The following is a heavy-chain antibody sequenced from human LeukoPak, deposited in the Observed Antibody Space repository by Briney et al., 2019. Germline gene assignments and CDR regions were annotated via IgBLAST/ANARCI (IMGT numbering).Heavy chain of an antibody. CDR2: IYYSGST. D-gene: IGHD3-16*01. Sequence: SQTLSLTCTVSGGSISSGDYYWSWTRQPPGKGLEWIGYIYYSGSTYYNPSLKSRVTVSVDTSKNQFSLKLSSVTAADTAVYYCARDLWGSGLYYYYYGMDVWGQGTTVTVSS. CDR3: ARDLWGSGLYYYYYGMDV. J-gene: IGHJ6*02. CDR1: GGSISSGDYY. V-gene: IGHV4-30-4*01.